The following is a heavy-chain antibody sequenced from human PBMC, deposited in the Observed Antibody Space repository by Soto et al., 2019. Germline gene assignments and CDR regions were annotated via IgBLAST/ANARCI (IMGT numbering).Heavy chain of an antibody. J-gene: IGHJ4*02. CDR2: ISAHNGNT. D-gene: IGHD3-9*01. Sequence: ASVKVSCKASGYTFTIYGSSWVRQAPGQGLEWMGWISAHNGNTIYAQKLQGRVTMTTDTSTSTAYMELRSLRSDDTAVYYCARALTPTDYWGQGTLVTVSS. CDR3: ARALTPTDY. CDR1: GYTFTIYG. V-gene: IGHV1-18*01.